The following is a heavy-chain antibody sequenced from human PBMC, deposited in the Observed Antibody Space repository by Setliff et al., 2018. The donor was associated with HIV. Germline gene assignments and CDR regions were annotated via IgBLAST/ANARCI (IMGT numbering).Heavy chain of an antibody. J-gene: IGHJ4*02. Sequence: PSETLSLTCAVFGGSFSDFYWSWIRQPPGKGLEWIGEISYSGSTVYNPSLKSRVTISVDASERHFSLRMTSTTAAATALYYCARGVPLPPPNFWGQGTLVTVSS. CDR3: ARGVPLPPPNF. CDR2: ISYSGST. V-gene: IGHV4-34*01. CDR1: GGSFSDFY. D-gene: IGHD2-15*01.